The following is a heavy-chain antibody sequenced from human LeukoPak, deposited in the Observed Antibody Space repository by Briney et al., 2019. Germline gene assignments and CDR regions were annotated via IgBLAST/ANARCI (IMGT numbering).Heavy chain of an antibody. D-gene: IGHD4-17*01. CDR3: ARDQGTSVTAMVGGHFDY. CDR1: GFTFRGNG. CDR2: IWYDGSNR. J-gene: IGHJ4*02. Sequence: GGSLRLSCAASGFTFRGNGMHWVRQAPGKGLEWVAIIWYDGSNRYYADSVKGRFTISRDNSKNTLFLQMNSLTAEDTAVYYCARDQGTSVTAMVGGHFDYWGPGTLVTVSS. V-gene: IGHV3-33*01.